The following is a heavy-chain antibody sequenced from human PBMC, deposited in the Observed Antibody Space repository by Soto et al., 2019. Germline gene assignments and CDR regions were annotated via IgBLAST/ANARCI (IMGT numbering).Heavy chain of an antibody. D-gene: IGHD2-2*01. Sequence: QVQLQQWGAGLLKPSETLSLTCAVYGGSFSGYYWSWIRQPPGKGLEWIGEINHSGSTNYNPSLKSRVTISVDTSKNQFSLKLSSVTAADTAVYYCARYCSSTSCSGGVDYWGPGTLGTGSS. CDR2: INHSGST. V-gene: IGHV4-34*01. CDR1: GGSFSGYY. CDR3: ARYCSSTSCSGGVDY. J-gene: IGHJ4*02.